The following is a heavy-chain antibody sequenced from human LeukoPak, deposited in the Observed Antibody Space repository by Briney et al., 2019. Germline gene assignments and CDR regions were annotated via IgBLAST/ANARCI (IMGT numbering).Heavy chain of an antibody. Sequence: SETLSLTCTVSGGSINSGDYYWVWIRQPPGKGLEWIGSIYYSGSTSYNPSRKSRVTMTVDTSKSHFSLKLSSVTAADTAVYYCARGGWYCSSTSCYEKYNWFDPWGQGTLVTVSS. J-gene: IGHJ5*02. V-gene: IGHV4-39*07. CDR2: IYYSGST. CDR3: ARGGWYCSSTSCYEKYNWFDP. CDR1: GGSINSGDYY. D-gene: IGHD2-2*01.